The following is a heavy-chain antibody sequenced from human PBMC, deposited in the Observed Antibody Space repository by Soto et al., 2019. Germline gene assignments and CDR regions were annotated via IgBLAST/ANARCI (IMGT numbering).Heavy chain of an antibody. Sequence: GGSLRLSCAASGFTFSSYGMHWVRQAPGKGLEWVAVISYDGSNKYYAGSVKGRFTISRDNSKNTLYLQMNSLRAEDTAVYYCAPWFGAFDYWGQGTLVTVSS. D-gene: IGHD3-10*01. CDR1: GFTFSSYG. CDR2: ISYDGSNK. CDR3: APWFGAFDY. V-gene: IGHV3-30*03. J-gene: IGHJ4*02.